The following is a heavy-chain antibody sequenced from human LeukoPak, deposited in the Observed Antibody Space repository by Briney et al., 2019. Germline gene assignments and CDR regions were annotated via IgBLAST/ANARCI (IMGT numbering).Heavy chain of an antibody. Sequence: GGSLRLSCAASGFTVSSNYMSWVRQAPGKGLEWVSVIYSGGSTYYADSVKGRFTISRDNAKNSLYLQMNSLRDEDTAVYYCARDLWFGELPTDYWGQGTLVTVSS. V-gene: IGHV3-66*01. CDR1: GFTVSSNY. D-gene: IGHD3-10*01. CDR3: ARDLWFGELPTDY. CDR2: IYSGGST. J-gene: IGHJ4*02.